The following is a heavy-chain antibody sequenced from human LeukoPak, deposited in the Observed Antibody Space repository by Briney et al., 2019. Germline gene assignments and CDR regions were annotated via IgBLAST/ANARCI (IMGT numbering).Heavy chain of an antibody. Sequence: GGSLRLSCAASGFTFSSYGMHWVRQAPGKGLEWVAFIRYDGSNKYYADSVKGRFTISRDNSKNTLYLQMNSLRAEDTAVYYCARGIIAVAGTVDYWGQGTLVTVSS. D-gene: IGHD6-19*01. CDR1: GFTFSSYG. V-gene: IGHV3-30*02. CDR3: ARGIIAVAGTVDY. J-gene: IGHJ4*02. CDR2: IRYDGSNK.